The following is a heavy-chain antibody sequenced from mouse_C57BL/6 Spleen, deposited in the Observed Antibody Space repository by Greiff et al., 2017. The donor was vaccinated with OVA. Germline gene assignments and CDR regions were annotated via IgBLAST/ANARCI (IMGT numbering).Heavy chain of an antibody. J-gene: IGHJ2*01. CDR2: ISDGGSYT. CDR3: ARDSRVRFDY. CDR1: GFTFSSYA. V-gene: IGHV5-4*01. Sequence: DVKLVESGGGLVKPGGSLTLSCAASGFTFSSYAMSWVRQTPEKRLEWVATISDGGSYTYYPDNVKGRFTISRDNAKNNLYLQMSHLKSEDTAMYYCARDSRVRFDYWGQGTTLTVSS.